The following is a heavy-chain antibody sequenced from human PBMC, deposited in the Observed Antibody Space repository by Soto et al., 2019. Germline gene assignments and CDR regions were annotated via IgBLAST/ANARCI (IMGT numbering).Heavy chain of an antibody. Sequence: QVQLVQSGAEVKKPGASVKVSCKASGYTFTSYGISWVRQAPGQGLEWLGWISAYNGNTNYAQKLQGRVTMTTDTSTRTAYMELRSLRSDDTAVYYCARAAVSYYDILTGDYDYWRQGTLVTVSS. J-gene: IGHJ4*02. CDR2: ISAYNGNT. V-gene: IGHV1-18*01. CDR3: ARAAVSYYDILTGDYDY. CDR1: GYTFTSYG. D-gene: IGHD3-9*01.